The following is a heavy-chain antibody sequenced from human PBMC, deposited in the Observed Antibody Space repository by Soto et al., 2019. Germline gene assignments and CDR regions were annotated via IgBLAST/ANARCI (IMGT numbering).Heavy chain of an antibody. CDR3: ARDIRPFGFWSGSGECGP. J-gene: IGHJ5*02. CDR1: GGTFSSYA. Sequence: SVKVSCKASGGTFSSYAISWVRQAPGQGLEWMGGIIPIFGTANYAQKFQGRVTITADKSTSTAYMELSSLRSEDTAVYYCARDIRPFGFWSGSGECGPWGRGTLGSVSS. CDR2: IIPIFGTA. D-gene: IGHD3-3*01. V-gene: IGHV1-69*06.